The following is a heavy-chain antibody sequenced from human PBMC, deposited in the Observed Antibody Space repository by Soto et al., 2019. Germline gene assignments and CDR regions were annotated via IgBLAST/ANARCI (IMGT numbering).Heavy chain of an antibody. J-gene: IGHJ4*02. Sequence: HPGGSLRLSCAASGFTFSSYGMHWVRQAPGKGLEWVAVIWYDGSNKYYADSVKGRFTISRDNSKNTLYLQMNSLRAEDTAVYYCARDRYSSSWTRGIDYWGQGTLVTVSS. CDR3: ARDRYSSSWTRGIDY. D-gene: IGHD6-13*01. CDR2: IWYDGSNK. CDR1: GFTFSSYG. V-gene: IGHV3-33*01.